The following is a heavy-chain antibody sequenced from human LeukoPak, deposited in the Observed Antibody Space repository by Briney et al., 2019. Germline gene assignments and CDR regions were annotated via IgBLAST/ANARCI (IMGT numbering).Heavy chain of an antibody. J-gene: IGHJ3*02. CDR2: IYGAGST. CDR3: ARDSYDSSGYAFDI. D-gene: IGHD3-22*01. V-gene: IGHV3-53*01. Sequence: GGSLRLSCAASGFTVSNYYMSWVRQAPGKGLEWVSVIYGAGSTYYADSVKGRFTISRGNSKNTLYLQMNSLRAEDTAMYYCARDSYDSSGYAFDIWGQGTMVTVSS. CDR1: GFTVSNYY.